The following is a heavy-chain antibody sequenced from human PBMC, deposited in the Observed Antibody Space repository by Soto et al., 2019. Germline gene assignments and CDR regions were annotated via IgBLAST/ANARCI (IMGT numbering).Heavy chain of an antibody. CDR2: MNPNTGNS. CDR1: GYTFTSYD. V-gene: IGHV1-8*01. CDR3: ARGNPFNYAGFDV. D-gene: IGHD3-16*01. Sequence: ASVKVSCKASGYTFTSYDIYWVRQATGQGLEWMGWMNPNTGNSGYAQKFQGRVTMTSDTSISTAHMELSSLRSEDTAVYYCARGNPFNYAGFDVWGQGTTVTVSS. J-gene: IGHJ6*02.